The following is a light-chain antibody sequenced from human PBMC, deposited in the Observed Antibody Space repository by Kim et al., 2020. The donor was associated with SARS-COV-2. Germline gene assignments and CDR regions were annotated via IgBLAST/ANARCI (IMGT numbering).Light chain of an antibody. CDR1: SSDIGDYNY. CDR2: DVS. Sequence: GQSITISCTGTSSDIGDYNYVSWYQQHPGKAPKLIIYDVSNRPSGVSNRFSGSKSGNTASLTISGLQSEDEADYYCSSYTSSSTPVFGTGTKVTVL. J-gene: IGLJ1*01. CDR3: SSYTSSSTPV. V-gene: IGLV2-14*03.